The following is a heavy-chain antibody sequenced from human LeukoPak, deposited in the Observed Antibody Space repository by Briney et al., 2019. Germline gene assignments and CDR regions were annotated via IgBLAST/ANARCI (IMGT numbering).Heavy chain of an antibody. CDR2: ISYDGSNK. J-gene: IGHJ4*02. CDR1: GFTFSNYA. CDR3: AKDQDRGSFDY. Sequence: GGSLRLSCAASGFTFSNYAMYWVRQAPGKGLEWVAVISYDGSNKYYADSVKGRFTISRDNSKNTLYLQMNSLRAEDTAVYYCAKDQDRGSFDYWGQGTLVTVSS. V-gene: IGHV3-30*04. D-gene: IGHD2-15*01.